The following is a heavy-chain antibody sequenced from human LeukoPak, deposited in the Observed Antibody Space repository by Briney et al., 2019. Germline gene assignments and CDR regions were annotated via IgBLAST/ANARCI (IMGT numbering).Heavy chain of an antibody. CDR1: GFTFSSYA. Sequence: GGSLRLSCAASGFTFSSYAMSWVRQAPGKGLEWVSAISGSGGSTYYADSVKGRFTISRDNSKNALYLQMNSLRTEDTAVYYCAKAYIAVAGVDYWGQGTLVTVSS. CDR2: ISGSGGST. CDR3: AKAYIAVAGVDY. D-gene: IGHD6-19*01. J-gene: IGHJ4*02. V-gene: IGHV3-23*01.